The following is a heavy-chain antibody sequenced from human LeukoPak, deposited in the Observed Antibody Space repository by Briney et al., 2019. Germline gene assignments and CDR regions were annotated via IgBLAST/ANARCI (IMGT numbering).Heavy chain of an antibody. Sequence: SETLSLTCTVSGGSISSYYWSWIRQPPGKGLEWIGYIYYSGSTNYNPSLKSRVTISVDTSKNQFSLKLSSVTAADTAVYYCARKEDYGSGSYWVYFDYWGQGTLVTVSS. V-gene: IGHV4-59*01. CDR2: IYYSGST. J-gene: IGHJ4*02. D-gene: IGHD3-10*01. CDR1: GGSISSYY. CDR3: ARKEDYGSGSYWVYFDY.